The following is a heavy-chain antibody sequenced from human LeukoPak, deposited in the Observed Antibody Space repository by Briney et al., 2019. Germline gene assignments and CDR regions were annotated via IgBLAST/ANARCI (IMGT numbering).Heavy chain of an antibody. D-gene: IGHD5-18*01. CDR1: GGTFSSSA. CDR2: IIPVLNIT. J-gene: IGHJ6*02. Sequence: SVKVSCKASGGTFSSSAITWVRQAPGQGLEWMGRIIPVLNITNYAQKFQGRVTITADTSTSTAYMELSSLRSEETAVYYCARDQGLTAPPPYGLDVWGQGATVSVSS. V-gene: IGHV1-69*04. CDR3: ARDQGLTAPPPYGLDV.